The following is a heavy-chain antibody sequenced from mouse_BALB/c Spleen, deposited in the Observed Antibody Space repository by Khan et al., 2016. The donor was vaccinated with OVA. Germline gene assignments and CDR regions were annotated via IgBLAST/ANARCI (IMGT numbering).Heavy chain of an antibody. CDR3: ALYYYGRAWFAY. Sequence: QVQLKESGPGLVAPSQSLSITCTVSGFSLTSYGVGWVRQPPGKGLEWLGVIWGDGSTNYHSALISRLNINKDNSKSQVFLKLNSLQTDDTATYYCALYYYGRAWFAYWAKGLWSLSLQ. D-gene: IGHD1-1*01. CDR1: GFSLTSYG. CDR2: IWGDGST. V-gene: IGHV2-3*01. J-gene: IGHJ3*01.